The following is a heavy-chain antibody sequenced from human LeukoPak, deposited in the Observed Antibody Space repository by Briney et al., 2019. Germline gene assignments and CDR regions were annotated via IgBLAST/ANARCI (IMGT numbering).Heavy chain of an antibody. CDR3: ARDYYYDSSGYLDY. CDR1: GFTFSNYE. CDR2: ISESGNTI. J-gene: IGHJ4*02. D-gene: IGHD3-22*01. V-gene: IGHV3-48*03. Sequence: GGSLRLSCAASGFTFSNYEMSWVRQAPGKGLEWISYISESGNTIYYVDSVKGRFTISRDNAKNSLYLQMNSLRAEDTAVYYCARDYYYDSSGYLDYWGQGTLVTVSS.